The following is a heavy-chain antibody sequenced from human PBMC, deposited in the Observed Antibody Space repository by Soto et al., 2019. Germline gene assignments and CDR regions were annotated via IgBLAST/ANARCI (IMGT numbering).Heavy chain of an antibody. D-gene: IGHD2-21*01. V-gene: IGHV3-21*01. Sequence: GGSLRLSCAASGFPFSIYSMNLVRQSPGKGLEWVSSISISSSYIYYADSVKGRFTISRDNAKNSLYLQMNSLRAEDTAVYYCARDMAHSDYGMDVWGQGTTVTVSS. CDR1: GFPFSIYS. CDR2: ISISSSYI. J-gene: IGHJ6*02. CDR3: ARDMAHSDYGMDV.